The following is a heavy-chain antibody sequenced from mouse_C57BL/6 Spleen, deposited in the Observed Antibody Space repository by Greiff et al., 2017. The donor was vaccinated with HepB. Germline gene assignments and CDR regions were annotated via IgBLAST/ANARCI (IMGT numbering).Heavy chain of an antibody. CDR2: INPSTGGT. CDR3: ARSGDDYDVKYFDV. Sequence: VQLKQSGPELVKPGASVKISCKASGYSFTGYYMNWVKQSPEKSLEWIGEINPSTGGTTYNQKFKAKATLTVDKSSSTAYMQLKSLTSEDSAVYYCARSGDDYDVKYFDVWGTGTTVTVSS. J-gene: IGHJ1*03. D-gene: IGHD2-4*01. CDR1: GYSFTGYY. V-gene: IGHV1-42*01.